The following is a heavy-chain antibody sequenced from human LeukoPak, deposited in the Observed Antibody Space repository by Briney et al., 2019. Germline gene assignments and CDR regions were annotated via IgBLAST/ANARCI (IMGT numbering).Heavy chain of an antibody. CDR3: ANPGGRGRDNSDFDY. CDR2: ISGSGDRT. Sequence: GSRRLSCAPSGLTFTRYAMTWVSQAAEEGLEWVSSISGSGDRTSYGGSVTGRFTIPRDNSENTMYLQVNSVRSEDPAVNYCANPGGRGRDNSDFDYWGQGTLVTVSS. CDR1: GLTFTRYA. J-gene: IGHJ4*02. V-gene: IGHV3-23*01. D-gene: IGHD4-23*01.